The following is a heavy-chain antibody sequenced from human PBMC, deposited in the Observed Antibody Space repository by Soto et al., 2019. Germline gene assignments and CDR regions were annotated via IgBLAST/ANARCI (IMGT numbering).Heavy chain of an antibody. Sequence: SLRLFCAASGFTFSSYAMNWVRQAPGKGLEWVSVISGSDGSTYYADSVKGRFTISRDNSKNTLNLQMNSLRAEDTAVYYCARRSSSWYFDYWGQGTLVTVSS. D-gene: IGHD6-13*01. J-gene: IGHJ4*02. V-gene: IGHV3-23*01. CDR1: GFTFSSYA. CDR3: ARRSSSWYFDY. CDR2: ISGSDGST.